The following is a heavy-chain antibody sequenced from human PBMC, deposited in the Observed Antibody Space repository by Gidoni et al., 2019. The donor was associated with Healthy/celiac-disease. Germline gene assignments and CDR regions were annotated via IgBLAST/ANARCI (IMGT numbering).Heavy chain of an antibody. D-gene: IGHD3-22*01. CDR2: IWYDGSNK. CDR1: GFPFSSYG. J-gene: IGHJ6*02. Sequence: QVQLVESGGGVVQPGRSLRLSCAASGFPFSSYGMHWVRQAPGKGLEWVAVIWYDGSNKYYADSVKGRFTISRVNSKNTLYLQMNSLRAEDTAVYYCARDRDYYDSSGGYGMDVWGQGTTVTVSS. V-gene: IGHV3-33*01. CDR3: ARDRDYYDSSGGYGMDV.